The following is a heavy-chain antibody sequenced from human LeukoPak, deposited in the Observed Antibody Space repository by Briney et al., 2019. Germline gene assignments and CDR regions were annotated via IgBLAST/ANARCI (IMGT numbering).Heavy chain of an antibody. V-gene: IGHV3-33*06. CDR3: VKEKGPFNAFDI. CDR1: GFTFRTYG. Sequence: GGSLRLSCAASGFTFRTYGMHWVRQAPGKGLEWVVVIWSDGNDKFYADSVKGRFTISRDNSKNTLYLQMSSLRVEDTAVYYCVKEKGPFNAFDIWGQGTMVTVSS. J-gene: IGHJ3*02. CDR2: IWSDGNDK.